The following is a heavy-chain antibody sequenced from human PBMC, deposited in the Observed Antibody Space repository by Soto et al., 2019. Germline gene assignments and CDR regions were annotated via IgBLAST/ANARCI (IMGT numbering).Heavy chain of an antibody. CDR2: TSAYNGNT. Sequence: GASVKVSCKASGYTFTSYGISWVRQAPGQGLEWMGWTSAYNGNTNYAQKLQGRVTMTTDTSTSTAYMELRSLRSDDTAVYYCARPTMVDYYYGMDVWGQGTTVTVSS. J-gene: IGHJ6*02. CDR1: GYTFTSYG. D-gene: IGHD3-10*01. CDR3: ARPTMVDYYYGMDV. V-gene: IGHV1-18*04.